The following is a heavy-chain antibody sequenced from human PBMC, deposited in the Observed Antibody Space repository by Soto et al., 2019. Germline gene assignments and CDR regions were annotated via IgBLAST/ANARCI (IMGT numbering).Heavy chain of an antibody. CDR2: INHSGST. V-gene: IGHV4-34*01. Sequence: SETLSLTCAVYGGSFSGYYWSWIRQPPGKGLEWIGEINHSGSTNYNPSLKSRVTISVDTSKNQFSPKLSSVTAADTAVYYCASSLFLRTGTTTFDYWGQGTLVTVSS. D-gene: IGHD1-7*01. CDR3: ASSLFLRTGTTTFDY. J-gene: IGHJ4*02. CDR1: GGSFSGYY.